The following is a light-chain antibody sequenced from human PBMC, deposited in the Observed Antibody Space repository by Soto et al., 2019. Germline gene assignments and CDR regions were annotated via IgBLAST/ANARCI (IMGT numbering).Light chain of an antibody. CDR3: QQYGSSPLYI. V-gene: IGKV3-20*01. J-gene: IGKJ2*01. CDR1: QSVSSSY. Sequence: EIVLTQSPGTLALSPGERATLSCRASQSVSSSYLAWYQQKPGQAPRLLIYGASNRAIGIPDRFSGSGSGTDFTLTISSLEPEDFAVYYCQQYGSSPLYIFGQGTKLEIK. CDR2: GAS.